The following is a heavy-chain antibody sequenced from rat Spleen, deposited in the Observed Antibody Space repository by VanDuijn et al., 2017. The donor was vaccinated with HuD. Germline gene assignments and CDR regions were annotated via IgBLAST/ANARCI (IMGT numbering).Heavy chain of an antibody. Sequence: QVQLKESGPGLVQPSQTLSLTCTVSGFSLTTYHVSWVRQPPGKGLEWMGVIWTGGSTAYNSLLKSRLSISRDTSKSQVFLKMDSVQADDTAIYFCTRGLGDFWGQGFMVTVSS. J-gene: IGHJ2*01. CDR3: TRGLGDF. CDR2: IWTGGST. CDR1: GFSLTTYH. V-gene: IGHV2-43*01. D-gene: IGHD5-1*01.